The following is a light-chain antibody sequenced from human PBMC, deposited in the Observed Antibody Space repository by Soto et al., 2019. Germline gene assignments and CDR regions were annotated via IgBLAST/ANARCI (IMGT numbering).Light chain of an antibody. CDR1: QGISSY. CDR2: AAS. V-gene: IGKV1-8*01. Sequence: AIRMTQSPSSFSASTGDRVTITCRASQGISSYLAWYQQRPVKAPKLLIYAASTLQSGVPSRFSGSGSGTDFTLTISVLQSEDFATYYCQQYYSYPFTFGPGTKVDIK. CDR3: QQYYSYPFT. J-gene: IGKJ3*01.